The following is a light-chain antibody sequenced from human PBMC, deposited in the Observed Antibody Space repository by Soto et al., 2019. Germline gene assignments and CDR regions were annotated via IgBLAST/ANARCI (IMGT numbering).Light chain of an antibody. V-gene: IGKV1-39*01. CDR2: ATS. J-gene: IGKJ4*01. CDR1: QPIATA. Sequence: DIQMTQSTSSLSASVGDRVTITCRASQPIATALNWYQQKPGKAPNLLIYATSILQSGVSSRFSGSGFGTDFTLTISSLQPEDFATYYCQQYYTTPNFGGGTKVDIK. CDR3: QQYYTTPN.